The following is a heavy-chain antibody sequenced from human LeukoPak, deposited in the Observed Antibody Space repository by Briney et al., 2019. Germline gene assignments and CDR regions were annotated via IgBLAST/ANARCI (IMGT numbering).Heavy chain of an antibody. J-gene: IGHJ6*03. D-gene: IGHD3-10*01. V-gene: IGHV4-34*01. CDR2: INHSGST. CDR1: GGSFSGYY. CDR3: AGGFRGVPLRNYYYYYMDV. Sequence: SETLSLTCAVYGGSFSGYYWSWIRQPPGKGLEWIGEINHSGSTYYNPSLKSRVTISVDTSKNQFSLKLSSVTAADTAVYYCAGGFRGVPLRNYYYYYMDVWGKGTTVTVSS.